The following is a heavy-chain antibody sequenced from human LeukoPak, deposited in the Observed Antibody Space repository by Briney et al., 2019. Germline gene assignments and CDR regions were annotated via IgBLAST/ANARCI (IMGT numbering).Heavy chain of an antibody. V-gene: IGHV4-39*07. CDR3: ARVGSGRYNYGYSLVY. D-gene: IGHD5-18*01. J-gene: IGHJ4*02. CDR2: IYYGGST. Sequence: SETLSLTCTVSGGSISSSSYYWGWIRQPPGKGLEWIGSIYYGGSTYYNPSLKSRVTISVDTSKNQFSLKLSSVTAADTAVYYCARVGSGRYNYGYSLVYWGQGTLVTVSS. CDR1: GGSISSSSYY.